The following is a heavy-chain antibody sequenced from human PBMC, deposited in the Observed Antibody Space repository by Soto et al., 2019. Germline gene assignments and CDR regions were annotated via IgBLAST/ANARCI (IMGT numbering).Heavy chain of an antibody. CDR2: ISGSGSST. V-gene: IGHV3-23*01. CDR1: GFTFSSYA. J-gene: IGHJ4*02. D-gene: IGHD6-13*01. CDR3: AKLLSDSSSYFDY. Sequence: GGSLRLSCAASGFTFSSYAMSWVRQAPGKGLEWVSAISGSGSSTYYADSVKGRFTISRDNSKNTLYLQMNSLRAEDTDVYYCAKLLSDSSSYFDYWGQGTLVTVSS.